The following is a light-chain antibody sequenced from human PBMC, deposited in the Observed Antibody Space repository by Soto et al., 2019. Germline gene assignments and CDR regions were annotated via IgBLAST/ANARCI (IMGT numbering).Light chain of an antibody. CDR3: QQYNSYSWT. Sequence: DIQMTQSPSTLSASVGERVTITCRANQSISSWLAWYQQKPGKAPKLLIYKASSLESGVPSRFSGSGSGTEFTLTISSLQPDDFATYYCQQYNSYSWTFGQGTKVEIK. CDR2: KAS. V-gene: IGKV1-5*03. J-gene: IGKJ1*01. CDR1: QSISSW.